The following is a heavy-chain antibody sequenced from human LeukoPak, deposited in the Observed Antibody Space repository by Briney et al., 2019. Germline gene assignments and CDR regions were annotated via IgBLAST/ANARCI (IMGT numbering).Heavy chain of an antibody. V-gene: IGHV3-21*01. CDR2: ISSSSSYI. CDR3: ARDPNLTGYRRLPEGFDY. Sequence: GGSLRLSCAASGFTFDDYAMHWVRQAPGKGLEWVSSISSSSSYIYYADSVKGRFTISRDNAKNSLYLQMNSLRAEDTAVYYCARDPNLTGYRRLPEGFDYWGQGTLVTVSS. CDR1: GFTFDDYA. D-gene: IGHD3-9*01. J-gene: IGHJ4*02.